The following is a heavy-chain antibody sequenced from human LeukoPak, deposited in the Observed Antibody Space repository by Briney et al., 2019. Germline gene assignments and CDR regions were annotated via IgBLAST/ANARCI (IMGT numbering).Heavy chain of an antibody. V-gene: IGHV5-51*01. Sequence: PGESLKISCKGSGYSFTSYWIGWVRQMPGKGLEWMGIIYPGDSDTRYSPSFQGQVTISADKSISTAYLQWSSLKASDTAMYYCATVGVELWSSPFMGRGDWFDPWGQGTLVTVSS. J-gene: IGHJ5*02. CDR1: GYSFTSYW. D-gene: IGHD3-10*01. CDR2: IYPGDSDT. CDR3: ATVGVELWSSPFMGRGDWFDP.